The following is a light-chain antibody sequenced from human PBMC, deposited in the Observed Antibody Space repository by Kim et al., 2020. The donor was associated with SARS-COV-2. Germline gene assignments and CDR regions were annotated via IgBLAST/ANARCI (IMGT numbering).Light chain of an antibody. CDR3: SSYIRGSTNYV. CDR2: EVG. CDR1: SSAVGGYKY. V-gene: IGLV2-14*01. J-gene: IGLJ1*01. Sequence: QSIPISCTGTSSAVGGYKYVSWYQRHPGKAPKLVIYEVGNRPSGVSIRFSGSKSGNTASLAISGLQAEDEADYYCSSYIRGSTNYVFGTGTKVTVL.